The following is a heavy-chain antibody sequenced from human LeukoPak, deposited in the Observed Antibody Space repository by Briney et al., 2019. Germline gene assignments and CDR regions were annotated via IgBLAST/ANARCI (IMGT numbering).Heavy chain of an antibody. V-gene: IGHV3-33*06. CDR1: GFTFSTYG. Sequence: GRSLRLSCAASGFTFSTYGMHWFRQAPGKGLEWVAVFWFGGSNDYYADTVKGRFTISRDDSKNTLYLQMNSLRAEDTAIYYCAKDERSGIDYGDYKTVGGFDIWGQGTMVTVSS. CDR2: FWFGGSND. CDR3: AKDERSGIDYGDYKTVGGFDI. J-gene: IGHJ3*02. D-gene: IGHD4-17*01.